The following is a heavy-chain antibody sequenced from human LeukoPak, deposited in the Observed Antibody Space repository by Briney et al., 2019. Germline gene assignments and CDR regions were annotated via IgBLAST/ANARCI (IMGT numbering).Heavy chain of an antibody. J-gene: IGHJ6*02. CDR2: INSDGSST. CDR3: SPGQGHGMVV. Sequence: PGGSLRLSCAASGFTFSSYWMHWVRHAPGKGLVWVSRINSDGSSTSYADSVKGRFTISRDNAKNTLYLQMNSLRAEDTAVYYCSPGQGHGMVVWGQGTTVTVSS. CDR1: GFTFSSYW. V-gene: IGHV3-74*01.